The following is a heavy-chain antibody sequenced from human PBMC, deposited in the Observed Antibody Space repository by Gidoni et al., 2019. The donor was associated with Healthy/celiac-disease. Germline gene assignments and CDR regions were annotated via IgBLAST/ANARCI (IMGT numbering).Heavy chain of an antibody. CDR3: ARHQGPRGYDILTGYWGYYFDY. V-gene: IGHV4-39*01. D-gene: IGHD3-9*01. CDR2: IYYSGST. CDR1: GGSISSSRYY. Sequence: QLQLQESGPGLVKPSETLSLTCTVSGGSISSSRYYWGWIRQPPGKGLEWIGSIYYSGSTYYNPSLKSRVTISVDTSKNQFSLKLSSVTAADTAVYYCARHQGPRGYDILTGYWGYYFDYWGQGTLVTVSS. J-gene: IGHJ4*02.